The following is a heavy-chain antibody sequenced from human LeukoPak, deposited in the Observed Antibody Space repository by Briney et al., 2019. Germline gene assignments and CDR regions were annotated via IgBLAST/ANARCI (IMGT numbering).Heavy chain of an antibody. V-gene: IGHV3-30*02. J-gene: IGHJ4*02. D-gene: IGHD2-2*02. CDR3: AKFGRLVPAAIQAVDY. CDR2: IRYGGSNK. CDR1: GFTFSSYG. Sequence: GGSLRLSCAASGFTFSSYGMHWVRQAPGKGLEWAAFIRYGGSNKYYADSVKGRFTISRDNSKNTLYLQMNSLRAEDTAVYYCAKFGRLVPAAIQAVDYWGQGTLVTVSS.